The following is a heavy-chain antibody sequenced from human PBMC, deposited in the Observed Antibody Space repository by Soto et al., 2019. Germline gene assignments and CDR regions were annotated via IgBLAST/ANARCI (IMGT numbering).Heavy chain of an antibody. Sequence: QEQLVQSGAEVKTPGSSVRISCKASGGTFDRAAVSWLRQAPGQGLEWVGAIIPIYGTTMYAQKFQGRVTMSADDWTTNAYMELSSLRSEDTAVYYCVKNWMSAYTQGRPRKKDYYYFGMHVWGHGTTVTVSS. CDR1: GGTFDRAA. J-gene: IGHJ6*02. D-gene: IGHD2-2*02. CDR2: IIPIYGTT. CDR3: VKNWMSAYTQGRPRKKDYYYFGMHV. V-gene: IGHV1-69*01.